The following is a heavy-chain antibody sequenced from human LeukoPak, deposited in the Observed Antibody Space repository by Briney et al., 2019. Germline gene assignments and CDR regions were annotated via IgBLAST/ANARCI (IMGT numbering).Heavy chain of an antibody. CDR2: IRYDGSNK. D-gene: IGHD3-10*01. J-gene: IGHJ6*03. CDR3: AKGVGGSANYYYMDV. V-gene: IGHV3-30*02. CDR1: GLTFSSYG. Sequence: GGSLRLSCAASGLTFSSYGMHWVRQAPGKGLEWVAFIRYDGSNKYYADSVKGRFTISRDNSKNTLYLQMNSLRAEDTAVYYCAKGVGGSANYYYMDVWGKGTTVTVSS.